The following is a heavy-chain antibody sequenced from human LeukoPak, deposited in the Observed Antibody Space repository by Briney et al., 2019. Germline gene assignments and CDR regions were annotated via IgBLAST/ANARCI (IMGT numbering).Heavy chain of an antibody. D-gene: IGHD3-3*02. CDR3: AKGGFAIFGVVTRLHY. CDR1: GFTFSSYA. V-gene: IGHV3-23*01. Sequence: PGGSLRLSCAASGFTFSSYAMSWVRQAPGKGLEWVSAISGGGGSTYYADSVKGRFTISRDNSKNTLYLQMNSLRAEDTAVYYCAKGGFAIFGVVTRLHYWGQGTPVTVSS. CDR2: ISGGGGST. J-gene: IGHJ4*02.